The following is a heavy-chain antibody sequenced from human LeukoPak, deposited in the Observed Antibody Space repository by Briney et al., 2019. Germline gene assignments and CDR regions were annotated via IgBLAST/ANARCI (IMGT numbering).Heavy chain of an antibody. J-gene: IGHJ4*02. CDR2: ISGSGGGT. CDR1: GFTFSSYA. CDR3: AKGGILEWLFSYFDY. Sequence: PGGTLRLSCAASGFTFSSYAMSWVRQALGKGLEWVSAISGSGGGTYYADSVKGRFTISRDNSKNTLYLQMNSLRAEDTAVYYCAKGGILEWLFSYFDYWGQGTLVTVSS. D-gene: IGHD3-3*01. V-gene: IGHV3-23*01.